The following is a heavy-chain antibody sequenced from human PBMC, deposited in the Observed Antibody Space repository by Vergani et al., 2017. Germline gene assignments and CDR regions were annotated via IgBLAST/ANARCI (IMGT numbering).Heavy chain of an antibody. V-gene: IGHV4-59*11. CDR1: GGSISSHY. J-gene: IGHJ3*02. D-gene: IGHD3-22*01. Sequence: QVQLQESGPGLVKPSETLSLTCTVSGGSISSHYWSWIRQPPGKGLGWIGYIYYSGSTNYNPSLKSRVTISVDTSKNQFSLKLSSVTAADTAVYYCARGGDYYDSSGYQDAFDIWGQGTMVTVSS. CDR3: ARGGDYYDSSGYQDAFDI. CDR2: IYYSGST.